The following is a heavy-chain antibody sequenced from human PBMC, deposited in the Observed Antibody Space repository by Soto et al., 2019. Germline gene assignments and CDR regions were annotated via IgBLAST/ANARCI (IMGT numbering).Heavy chain of an antibody. V-gene: IGHV4-59*01. Sequence: SETLSLTCTVSGGSISSFYWSWIRQPPGKGLQWIGSIYYSGSTNYNPSLKSRLTISIDTSKNHFSLKLSSVTAADTAVYYCASSWLESYFDYWGQGTLVTVSS. J-gene: IGHJ4*02. D-gene: IGHD6-13*01. CDR3: ASSWLESYFDY. CDR1: GGSISSFY. CDR2: IYYSGST.